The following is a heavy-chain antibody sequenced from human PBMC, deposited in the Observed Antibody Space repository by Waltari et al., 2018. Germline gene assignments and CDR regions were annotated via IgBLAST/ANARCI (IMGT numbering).Heavy chain of an antibody. J-gene: IGHJ4*02. D-gene: IGHD6-19*01. Sequence: QLLESGGGWRQAGGSLRLSFAASGFPFRHYAMSWVRQAPGKGPEWVSGITSGGGDTYYTDSVRGRFTISRDNSKNTVYLQMNSLRHEDTAVYYCAKEIYRIGRPCFDYWGQGVRVTVSS. V-gene: IGHV3-23*01. CDR3: AKEIYRIGRPCFDY. CDR2: ITSGGGDT. CDR1: GFPFRHYA.